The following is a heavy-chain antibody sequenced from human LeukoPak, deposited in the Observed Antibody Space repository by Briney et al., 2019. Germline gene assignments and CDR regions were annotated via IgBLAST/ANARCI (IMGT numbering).Heavy chain of an antibody. Sequence: GGSLRLSCAASGFTFSSYGMHWVRQAPGKGLEWVAVIWYDGSNKYYADSVKGRFTISRDNSKNTLYLQVNSLRAEDTAVYYCAKDTTARTFDYWGQGTLVTVSS. CDR1: GFTFSSYG. CDR3: AKDTTARTFDY. J-gene: IGHJ4*02. D-gene: IGHD2-21*02. CDR2: IWYDGSNK. V-gene: IGHV3-33*06.